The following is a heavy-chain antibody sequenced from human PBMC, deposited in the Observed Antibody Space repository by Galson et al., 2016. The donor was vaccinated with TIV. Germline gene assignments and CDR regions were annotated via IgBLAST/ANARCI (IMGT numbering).Heavy chain of an antibody. CDR2: IWYDGSQK. CDR3: GRDLAWGANCVDQ. Sequence: SLRLSCAASGFTFSSSGMHWVRQAPGKGLEWVAVIWYDGSQKYYADSVKGRFIISRDRAKKTLYLQMNSLRVEDTAVYYCGRDLAWGANCVDQWGRGTLVTVSS. V-gene: IGHV3-33*01. D-gene: IGHD4/OR15-4a*01. CDR1: GFTFSSSG. J-gene: IGHJ4*02.